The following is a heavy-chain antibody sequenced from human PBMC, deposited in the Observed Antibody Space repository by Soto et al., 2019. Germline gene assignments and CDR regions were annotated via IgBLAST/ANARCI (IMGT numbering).Heavy chain of an antibody. Sequence: QITLNESGPTVVKPAETLTLTCTFSGFSLTTSGVGVGWIRQSPGKAPEWLALIYWDDDKRYSASLKSRLTTTKDYSKNQVVLTMASVDPADTATYYCAHRILRTVFGLVTTTAIYFDFWGQGTPVVVSS. D-gene: IGHD3-3*01. CDR1: GFSLTTSGVG. J-gene: IGHJ4*02. CDR2: IYWDDDK. V-gene: IGHV2-5*02. CDR3: AHRILRTVFGLVTTTAIYFDF.